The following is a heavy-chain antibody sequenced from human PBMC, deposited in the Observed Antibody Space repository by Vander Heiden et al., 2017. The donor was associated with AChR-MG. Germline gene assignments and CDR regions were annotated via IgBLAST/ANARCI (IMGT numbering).Heavy chain of an antibody. D-gene: IGHD2-2*01. J-gene: IGHJ6*02. CDR3: ARDRDIVVVTGGMDV. CDR1: GFTFSRYA. Sequence: QVQLVESGGGVVQPGRSLRLSCSASGFTFSRYAMHWVRQAPGKGLEWVAVISYDGSNKYYADSVKGRFTISRDNSKNTLYLQMNSLRAEDTAVYYCARDRDIVVVTGGMDVWCQGTTVTVSS. V-gene: IGHV3-30-3*01. CDR2: ISYDGSNK.